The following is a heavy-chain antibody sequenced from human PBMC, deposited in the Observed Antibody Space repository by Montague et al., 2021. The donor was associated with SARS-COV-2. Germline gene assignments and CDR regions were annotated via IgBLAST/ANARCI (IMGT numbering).Heavy chain of an antibody. CDR3: AKQRGPATTTFDY. J-gene: IGHJ4*02. V-gene: IGHV3-23*01. CDR2: IRGDGDKT. D-gene: IGHD1/OR15-1a*01. Sequence: SLRLSCVASGFSFDTYGMSWVRQAPGQGLEWVSSIRGDGDKTYYSGSVKGRFTISRDTSSNTLNLQMNSLRAEDTAIYFCAKQRGPATTTFDYWGQGTLVTVSS. CDR1: GFSFDTYG.